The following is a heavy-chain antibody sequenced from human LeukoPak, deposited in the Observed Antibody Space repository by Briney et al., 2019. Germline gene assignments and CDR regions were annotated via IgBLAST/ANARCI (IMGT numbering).Heavy chain of an antibody. CDR3: ARGSYNFDY. V-gene: IGHV3-30*03. J-gene: IGHJ4*02. CDR1: GFTFSSYG. Sequence: GGSLRLSCAASGFTFSSYGMHWVRQAPGKGLEWVAVISYDGSNKYYADSVKGRFTISRDNSKNTLYLQMNSLRAEDTAVYYCARGSYNFDYWGQGTLVTVSS. CDR2: ISYDGSNK. D-gene: IGHD4-11*01.